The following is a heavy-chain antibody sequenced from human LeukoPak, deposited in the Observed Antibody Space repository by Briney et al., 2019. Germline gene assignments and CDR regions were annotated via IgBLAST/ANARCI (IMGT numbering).Heavy chain of an antibody. J-gene: IGHJ6*02. CDR2: INHSGST. CDR1: GGSFSGYY. CDR3: ARDYRSTIGGEYGMDV. V-gene: IGHV4-34*01. Sequence: SETLSLTCAVYGGSFSGYYWSWIRQPQPPGKGLEWIGEINHSGSTKYNPSLKSRVPISVDTSKNQFSLKLSSVTAADTAVYYCARDYRSTIGGEYGMDVWGQGTTATVSS. D-gene: IGHD3-16*01.